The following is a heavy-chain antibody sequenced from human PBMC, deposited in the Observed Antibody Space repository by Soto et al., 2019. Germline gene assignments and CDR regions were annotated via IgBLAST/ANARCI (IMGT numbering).Heavy chain of an antibody. CDR3: AKDQYSYGGPGYFDL. V-gene: IGHV3-30*18. CDR2: ISYDGSNK. D-gene: IGHD5-18*01. J-gene: IGHJ2*01. CDR1: GFTFSSYG. Sequence: GGSLRLSCAASGFTFSSYGMHWVRQAPGKGLEWVAVISYDGSNKYYADSVKGRFTISRDNSRNTLYLQMSSLRAEDTAMYYCAKDQYSYGGPGYFDLWGRGTLVTVSS.